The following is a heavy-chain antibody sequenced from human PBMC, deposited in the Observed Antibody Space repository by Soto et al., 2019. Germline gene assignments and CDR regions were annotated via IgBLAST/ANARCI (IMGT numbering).Heavy chain of an antibody. CDR2: ISAYNGNT. D-gene: IGHD3-9*01. V-gene: IGHV1-18*04. Sequence: GASVKVSCKASGYTFTSYGISWVRQAPGQGLEWMGWISAYNGNTNYAQKLQGRVTMTTDTSTSTAYMELRSLRSDDTAVYYCAATYYDILARYPFDPWGQGTLVTVSS. J-gene: IGHJ5*02. CDR1: GYTFTSYG. CDR3: AATYYDILARYPFDP.